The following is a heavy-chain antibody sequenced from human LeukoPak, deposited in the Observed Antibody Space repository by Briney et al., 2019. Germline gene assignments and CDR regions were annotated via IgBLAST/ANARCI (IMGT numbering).Heavy chain of an antibody. Sequence: PSETLSLTCAVYGGSFSGYYWSWIRQPPGKGLEWIGEINHSGSTNYNPSLKSRVTISVDTSKNQFSLKLSSVTAADTAVNYCARRNNSSSHPHFDYWGQGTLVTVSS. CDR3: ARRNNSSSHPHFDY. J-gene: IGHJ4*02. CDR2: INHSGST. CDR1: GGSFSGYY. D-gene: IGHD6-13*01. V-gene: IGHV4-34*01.